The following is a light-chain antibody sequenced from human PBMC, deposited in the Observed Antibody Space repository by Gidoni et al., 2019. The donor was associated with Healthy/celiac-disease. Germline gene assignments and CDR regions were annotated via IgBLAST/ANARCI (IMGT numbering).Light chain of an antibody. Sequence: DIQMTQSSSSLSASVEDRVTITCRASQSISSYLNWYQQKPGKAPKLLIYAASSLQSGVPSRFSGSGSGTDFTLTISSLQPEDFATYYCQQSYSTLWTFGQGTKVEIK. CDR1: QSISSY. J-gene: IGKJ1*01. CDR3: QQSYSTLWT. CDR2: AAS. V-gene: IGKV1-39*01.